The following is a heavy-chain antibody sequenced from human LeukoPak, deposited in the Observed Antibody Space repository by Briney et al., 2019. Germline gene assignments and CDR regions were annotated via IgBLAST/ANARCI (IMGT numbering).Heavy chain of an antibody. CDR3: AGSVYSQPDQ. CDR2: MNPNSGNT. J-gene: IGHJ4*02. Sequence: GASVKVSCKASGYTFTNDDINWVRQATGQGLEWMGWMNPNSGNTGYAQKFQGRVTMTRNTSINTAYMELSSLRSEDTALYFCAGSVYSQPDQWGQGTQVAVSS. V-gene: IGHV1-8*01. CDR1: GYTFTNDD. D-gene: IGHD4-11*01.